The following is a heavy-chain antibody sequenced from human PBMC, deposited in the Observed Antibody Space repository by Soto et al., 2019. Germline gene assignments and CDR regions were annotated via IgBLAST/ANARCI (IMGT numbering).Heavy chain of an antibody. Sequence: QVQLVESGGGVVQPGRSLRLSCAANRFTFSSYGMQWVRQAPGKGLEWVAVISYDGSNKYYADSVKGRFTISRDNSKNTLYLQMNSLRAEDTAVYYSATQRGGGWLQLHYYYGMDVWGQGTTVTVSS. D-gene: IGHD5-12*01. CDR3: ATQRGGGWLQLHYYYGMDV. CDR1: RFTFSSYG. J-gene: IGHJ6*02. CDR2: ISYDGSNK. V-gene: IGHV3-30*03.